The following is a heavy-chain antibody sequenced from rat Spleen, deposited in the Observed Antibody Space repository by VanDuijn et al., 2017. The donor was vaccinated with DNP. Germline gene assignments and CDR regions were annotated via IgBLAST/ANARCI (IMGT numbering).Heavy chain of an antibody. CDR2: ISTNGGST. CDR3: ARDNYATYGALDA. CDR1: GFTFSTFP. Sequence: EVQLVESGGGLVQPGRSLKLSCAASGFTFSTFPMAWVRQAPTKGLEWVASISTNGGSTYYRDSVKGRFTISRDDSKDTLYLQMDSLRSDDTATYYCARDNYATYGALDAWGQGTSVTVSS. D-gene: IGHD1-11*01. V-gene: IGHV5-46*01. J-gene: IGHJ4*01.